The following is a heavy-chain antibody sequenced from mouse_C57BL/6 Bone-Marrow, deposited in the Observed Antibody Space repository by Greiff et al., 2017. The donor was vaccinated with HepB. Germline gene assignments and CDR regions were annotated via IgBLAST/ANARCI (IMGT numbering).Heavy chain of an antibody. V-gene: IGHV1-15*01. J-gene: IGHJ4*01. CDR2: IDPETGGT. CDR3: TRSYSNCYAMDY. Sequence: VQLQQSGAELVRPGASVTLSCKASGYTFTDYEMHWVKQTPVHGLEWIGAIDPETGGTAYNQKFKGKAILTADKSSSTAYMELRSLTSEDSAVYYCTRSYSNCYAMDYWGQGTSVTVSS. CDR1: GYTFTDYE. D-gene: IGHD2-5*01.